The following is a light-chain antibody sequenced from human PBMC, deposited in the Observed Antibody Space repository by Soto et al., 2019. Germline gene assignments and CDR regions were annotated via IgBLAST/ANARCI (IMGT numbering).Light chain of an antibody. CDR3: CTLSSIAHHV. J-gene: IGLJ1*01. Sequence: QSVLTQPASVSGSHGQSITISCTGSSSDVGAYNYVSWYQQHPGKAPKLIIYEVSKRPSGVSNRFSGSKSGNTASLTISGLQAEDEADYSCCTLSSIAHHVFGTGTKLTVL. V-gene: IGLV2-14*01. CDR2: EVS. CDR1: SSDVGAYNY.